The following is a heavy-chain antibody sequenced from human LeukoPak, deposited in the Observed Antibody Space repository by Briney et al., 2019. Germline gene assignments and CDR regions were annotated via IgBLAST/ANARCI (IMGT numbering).Heavy chain of an antibody. CDR1: GGSISSYY. J-gene: IGHJ5*02. CDR3: AREIQP. Sequence: SETLSLTCTVSGGSISSYYWSWIRQPPGKGLEWIGYIFYTGSTNYNPSLKSRVTISVLTSKNRFSLKLSSVTAADTAVYYCAREIQPWGQGTLVTVSS. CDR2: IFYTGST. V-gene: IGHV4-59*12.